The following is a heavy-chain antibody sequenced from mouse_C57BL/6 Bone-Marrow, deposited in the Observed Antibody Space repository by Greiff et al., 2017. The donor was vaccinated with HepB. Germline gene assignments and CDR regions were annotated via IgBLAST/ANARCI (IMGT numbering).Heavy chain of an antibody. J-gene: IGHJ4*01. D-gene: IGHD1-1*01. CDR2: IYPGDGDT. Sequence: QVQLQQSGPELVKPGASVKISCKASGYAFSSSWMNWVKQRPGKGLEWIGRIYPGDGDTNYNGKFKGKATLTADKSSSTAYMQLSSLTSEDSAVYFCARHYGIAMDYWGQGTSVTVSS. CDR1: GYAFSSSW. V-gene: IGHV1-82*01. CDR3: ARHYGIAMDY.